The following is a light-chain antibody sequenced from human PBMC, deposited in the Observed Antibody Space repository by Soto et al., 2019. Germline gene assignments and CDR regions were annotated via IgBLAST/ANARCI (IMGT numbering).Light chain of an antibody. CDR2: DVS. CDR1: SSDVGGYNY. J-gene: IGLJ3*02. Sequence: QSVLTQPASVSGSPGQSITISCTGTSSDVGGYNYVSWYQQHPGKAPKLMIYDVSNRPSGVSNRFSGSKSGNTASLTISGLQDEDEADYYCSSYTSSSRVFGGGTQLTVL. V-gene: IGLV2-14*01. CDR3: SSYTSSSRV.